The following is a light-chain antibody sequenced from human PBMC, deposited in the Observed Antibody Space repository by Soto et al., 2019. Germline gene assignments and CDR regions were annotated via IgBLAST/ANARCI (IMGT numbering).Light chain of an antibody. Sequence: QSVLTQPRSVSGSPGQSVATSCTGTSSDVGGYNYVSWYQQHPGKAPKLMIYDVSKRPSGVPDRFSGSKSGNTASLTISGLQAEDEADYYCCSYAGRYTYVFGTGTKATVL. J-gene: IGLJ1*01. CDR2: DVS. CDR3: CSYAGRYTYV. CDR1: SSDVGGYNY. V-gene: IGLV2-11*01.